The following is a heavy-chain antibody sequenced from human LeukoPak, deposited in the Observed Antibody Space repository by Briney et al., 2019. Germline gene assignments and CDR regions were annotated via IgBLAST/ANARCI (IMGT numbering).Heavy chain of an antibody. D-gene: IGHD2-15*01. CDR1: SGSISSYY. CDR2: IYPSGST. V-gene: IGHV4-4*09. Sequence: SETLSLTCTVSSGSISSYYWSWIRQPPGKGLEWIGYIYPSGSTNYNPSLKSRVTISVDTSKNQFSLKLSSVTAADTAVYYCTRLLKSVAYYYYYYMDVWGKGTTVTVSS. CDR3: TRLLKSVAYYYYYYMDV. J-gene: IGHJ6*03.